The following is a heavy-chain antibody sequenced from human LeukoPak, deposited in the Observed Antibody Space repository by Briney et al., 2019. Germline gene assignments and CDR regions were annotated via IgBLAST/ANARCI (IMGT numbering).Heavy chain of an antibody. CDR1: GFTVITND. D-gene: IGHD1-14*01. V-gene: IGHV3-53*01. CDR2: LYSDGNT. CDR3: ARGVEPLAANTLAY. J-gene: IGHJ4*02. Sequence: GGSLRLSCAASGFTVITNDMTWVRQAPGKGLEWVSVLYSDGNTKYADSVQGRFTISRGNSRNTLYLEMNSLSPDDTAVYYCARGVEPLAANTLAYWGQGTLVTVSS.